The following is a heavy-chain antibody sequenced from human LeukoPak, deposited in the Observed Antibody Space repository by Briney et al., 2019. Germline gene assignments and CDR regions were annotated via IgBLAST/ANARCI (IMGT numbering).Heavy chain of an antibody. CDR3: ARLASHSSGYLGYFQH. J-gene: IGHJ1*01. Sequence: PSETLSLTCAVYGGSFSGYYWSWIRQPPGKGLEWIGEINHSGSTNYNPSLKSRVTIPVDTSKNQFSLKLSSVTAADTAVYYCARLASHSSGYLGYFQHWGQGTLVTVSS. V-gene: IGHV4-34*01. CDR2: INHSGST. D-gene: IGHD3-22*01. CDR1: GGSFSGYY.